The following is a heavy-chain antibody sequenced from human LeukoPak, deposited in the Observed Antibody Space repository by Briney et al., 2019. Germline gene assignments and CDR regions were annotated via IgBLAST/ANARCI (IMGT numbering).Heavy chain of an antibody. CDR2: ISYDGSNK. Sequence: PGRSLRLSCAASGFTFSSYAMHWVRQAPGKGLEWVAVISYDGSNKYYADSVKGRFTISRDNSKNTLYLQMNSLRAEDTAVYYCAKDEGGSSGYDPDRFDYWGQGTLVTVSS. V-gene: IGHV3-30-3*01. J-gene: IGHJ4*02. D-gene: IGHD5-12*01. CDR3: AKDEGGSSGYDPDRFDY. CDR1: GFTFSSYA.